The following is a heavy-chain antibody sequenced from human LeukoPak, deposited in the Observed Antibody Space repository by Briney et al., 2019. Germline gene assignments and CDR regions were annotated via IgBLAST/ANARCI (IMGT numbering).Heavy chain of an antibody. D-gene: IGHD6-13*01. Sequence: GGSLRLSCAASGFTFSSYWIHWVRQAPGKGLVWVSRINSDGSSTTYADSVRGRFTISRDNAKNTLYLQMNSLRAEDTAVYYCARSAAAGFSYYSYYLDVWGKGTTVTIFS. V-gene: IGHV3-74*01. CDR1: GFTFSSYW. J-gene: IGHJ6*03. CDR2: INSDGSST. CDR3: ARSAAAGFSYYSYYLDV.